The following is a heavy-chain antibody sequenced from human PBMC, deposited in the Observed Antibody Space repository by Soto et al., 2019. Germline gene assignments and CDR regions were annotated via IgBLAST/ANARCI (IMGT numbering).Heavy chain of an antibody. Sequence: GGSLRLSWAASGFTCISYCMSWVRQAPRKGREWVANIKQDGSEKYYVDSVKGRFTISRDNAKNSLYLQMNSLSAEDTAVYYCARALEYSSSADYYYYYYLDVWGKGTTVTVSS. CDR1: GFTCISYC. D-gene: IGHD6-6*01. V-gene: IGHV3-7*01. J-gene: IGHJ6*03. CDR3: ARALEYSSSADYYYYYYLDV. CDR2: IKQDGSEK.